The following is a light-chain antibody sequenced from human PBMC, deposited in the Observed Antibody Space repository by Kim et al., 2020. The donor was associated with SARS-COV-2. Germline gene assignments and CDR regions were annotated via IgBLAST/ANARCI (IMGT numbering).Light chain of an antibody. V-gene: IGKV3-20*01. Sequence: EIVLTQSPATLSLSPGERATLSCRASQSVSSYLAWYQQKPGQAPRLLIYGASSRATGITDRFSGSGSGTDFTLTISRLEPEDFAVYYCQHYGSSPPGTFGQGTKVDIK. CDR1: QSVSSY. J-gene: IGKJ1*01. CDR3: QHYGSSPPGT. CDR2: GAS.